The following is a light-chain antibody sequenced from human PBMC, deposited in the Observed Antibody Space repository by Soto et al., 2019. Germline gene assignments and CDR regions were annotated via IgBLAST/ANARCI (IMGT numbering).Light chain of an antibody. CDR2: GAS. Sequence: EIVMTQSPATLSVSPGERATLSCRASQSVSSNLAWYQQKPGQAPRLLISGASTRATGIPARFSGSGSGTEFTLTISSLQSEDCAVYFCQQYNDWPLTFGGGTKVEIK. CDR3: QQYNDWPLT. J-gene: IGKJ4*01. V-gene: IGKV3-15*01. CDR1: QSVSSN.